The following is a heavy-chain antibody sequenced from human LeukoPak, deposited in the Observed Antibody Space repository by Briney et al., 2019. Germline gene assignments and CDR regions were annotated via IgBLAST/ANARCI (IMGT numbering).Heavy chain of an antibody. CDR2: ISYSGST. J-gene: IGHJ4*02. Sequence: SSETLSLTCTVSGGSISSYYWNWIRQPPGKGLEWIGSISYSGSTNYNPSLKSRVTMSVDTSKNQFSLKLSSVTAADTAVYYCARVSYYDYVWGSWDFDYWGQGTLVTVSS. CDR1: GGSISSYY. CDR3: ARVSYYDYVWGSWDFDY. D-gene: IGHD3-16*01. V-gene: IGHV4-59*12.